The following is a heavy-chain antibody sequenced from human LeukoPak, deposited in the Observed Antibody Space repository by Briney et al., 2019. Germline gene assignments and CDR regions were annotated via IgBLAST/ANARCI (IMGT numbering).Heavy chain of an antibody. Sequence: ASVKVSCKASGGTFSSYAISWVRQAPGQGLEWMGRIIPILGIANYAQKFQGRVTVTADKSTSTAYMELSSLRSEDTAVYYCARGSGYFDYWGQGTLVTVSS. V-gene: IGHV1-69*04. CDR1: GGTFSSYA. J-gene: IGHJ4*02. CDR2: IIPILGIA. CDR3: ARGSGYFDY.